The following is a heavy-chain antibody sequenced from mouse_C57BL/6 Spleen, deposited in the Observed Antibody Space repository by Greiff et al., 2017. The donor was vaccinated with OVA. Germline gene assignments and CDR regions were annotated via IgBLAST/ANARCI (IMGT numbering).Heavy chain of an antibody. CDR2: IDPENGDT. CDR3: THGSSYAMDY. D-gene: IGHD1-1*01. CDR1: GFNIKDDY. V-gene: IGHV14-4*01. Sequence: VQLQQSGAELVRPGASVKLSCTASGFNIKDDYMHWVKQRPEQGLEWIGWIDPENGDTEYASKFQGKATITADTSSNTAYLQLSSLTSEDTAVYSCTHGSSYAMDYWGQGTSVTVSS. J-gene: IGHJ4*01.